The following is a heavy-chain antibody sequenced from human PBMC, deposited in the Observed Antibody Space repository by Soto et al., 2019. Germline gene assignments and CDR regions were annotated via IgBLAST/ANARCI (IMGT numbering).Heavy chain of an antibody. J-gene: IGHJ3*02. CDR2: IYYGST. CDR3: ARTPDI. Sequence: PSETLSLTCTVSGGSISSYYWSWIRQPPGKGLEWIGYIYYGSTYYNPSLKSRVTISVDRSKNQFSLKLSSVTAADTAVYYCARTPDIWGQGTMVTVSS. V-gene: IGHV4-59*12. CDR1: GGSISSYY.